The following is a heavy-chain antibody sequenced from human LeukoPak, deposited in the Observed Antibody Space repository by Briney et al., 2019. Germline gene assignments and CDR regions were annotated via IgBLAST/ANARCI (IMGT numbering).Heavy chain of an antibody. J-gene: IGHJ4*02. CDR2: ISYDGRNK. CDR3: ARDCSGRDIDY. CDR1: GFTFGDYA. Sequence: GGSLRLSCTASGFTFGDYAMSWVRQAPGKGLVWVAVISYDGRNKHYGDSVKGRFTISRDDSKKTVYLEMNSLRVEDTALYYCARDCSGRDIDYWGQGTLVTVSS. V-gene: IGHV3-30*04. D-gene: IGHD1-26*01.